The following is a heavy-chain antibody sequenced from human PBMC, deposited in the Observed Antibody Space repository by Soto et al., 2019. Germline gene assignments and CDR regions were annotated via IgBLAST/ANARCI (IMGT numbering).Heavy chain of an antibody. CDR2: IPGRGSNT. V-gene: IGHV3-23*01. CDR3: AKGVPGIAVAGTGYFQH. D-gene: IGHD6-19*01. Sequence: GGSLRLSCAASGLTFSSYTMNWVRQAPGKGLEWVSAIPGRGSNTYYADSVKGRFTISRDNSKNTLYLQMNSLRAEDTAVYYCAKGVPGIAVAGTGYFQHWGQGTLVTVSS. J-gene: IGHJ1*01. CDR1: GLTFSSYT.